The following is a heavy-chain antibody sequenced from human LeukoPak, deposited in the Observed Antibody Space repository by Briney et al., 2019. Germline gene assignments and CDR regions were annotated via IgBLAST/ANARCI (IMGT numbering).Heavy chain of an antibody. D-gene: IGHD6-19*01. CDR1: GGSISSSSYY. CDR3: GSQWLAQEYVQH. J-gene: IGHJ1*01. Sequence: PSETLSLTCTVSGGSISSSSYYWGWIRQPPGKGLEWIGSIYYSGSTYYNPSLKSRVTISVDTSKNQFSLKLSSVTAADTAVYYCGSQWLAQEYVQHWGQGTLVSVSS. V-gene: IGHV4-39*01. CDR2: IYYSGST.